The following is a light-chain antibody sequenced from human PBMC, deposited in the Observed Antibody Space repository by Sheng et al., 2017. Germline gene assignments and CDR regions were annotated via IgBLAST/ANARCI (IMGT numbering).Light chain of an antibody. CDR2: GAS. J-gene: IGKJ2*01. CDR1: QSIDRY. CDR3: QQSYGTLYT. Sequence: DIQLTQFPSSLSASVGDRVTITCRASQSIDRYLNWYQQKPGKAPKFIIFGASGLQSGVPSRFSGSGSGTEFNLTISGLQPEDYATYFCQQSYGTLYTFGQGTKVDIK. V-gene: IGKV1-39*01.